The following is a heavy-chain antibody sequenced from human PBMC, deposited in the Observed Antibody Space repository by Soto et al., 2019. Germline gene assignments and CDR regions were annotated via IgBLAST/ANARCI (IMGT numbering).Heavy chain of an antibody. Sequence: LRDWSRAAEFTGRNSYMTWVRKKPGKGLEWVSAISGSGGSTYYADSVKGRFTISRDNSKNTLYLQMNSLRAEDTAVYYCAKPLYGSAYDAFDIWGQGTMVTVSS. V-gene: IGHV3-23*01. D-gene: IGHD3-10*01. CDR1: EFTGRNSY. CDR2: ISGSGGST. J-gene: IGHJ3*02. CDR3: AKPLYGSAYDAFDI.